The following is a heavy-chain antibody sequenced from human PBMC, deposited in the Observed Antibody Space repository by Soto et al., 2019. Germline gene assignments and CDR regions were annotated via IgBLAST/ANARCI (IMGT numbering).Heavy chain of an antibody. D-gene: IGHD1-1*01. CDR2: IYWYDDK. Sequence: QITLKESGPTLVKPTQTLTLTCTFSGFSLSTSGLGVGWIRQPPGKALEWLGIIYWYDDKPYSPSLRSRFTINKDTSKNQVFLTMTNMDPLDTATYYGAQAYKNNWFHDGFDIGGQGTMVTVSS. J-gene: IGHJ3*02. V-gene: IGHV2-5*01. CDR3: AQAYKNNWFHDGFDI. CDR1: GFSLSTSGLG.